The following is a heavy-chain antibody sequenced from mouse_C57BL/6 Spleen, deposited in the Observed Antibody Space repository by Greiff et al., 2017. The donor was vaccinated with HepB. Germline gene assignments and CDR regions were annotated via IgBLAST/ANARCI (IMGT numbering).Heavy chain of an antibody. CDR2: IWTGGGT. J-gene: IGHJ4*01. Sequence: VMLVESGPGLVAPSQSLSITCTVSGFSLTSYAISWVRQPPGKGLEWLGVIWTGGGTNYNSALKSRLSISKDNSKSQVFLKMNSLQTDDTARYYCARNFGPYYPNAMDYWGQGTSVTVSS. V-gene: IGHV2-9-1*01. CDR1: GFSLTSYA. D-gene: IGHD2-10*01. CDR3: ARNFGPYYPNAMDY.